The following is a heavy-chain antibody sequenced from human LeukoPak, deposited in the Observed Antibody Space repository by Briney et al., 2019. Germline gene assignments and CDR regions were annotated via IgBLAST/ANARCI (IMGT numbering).Heavy chain of an antibody. J-gene: IGHJ4*02. Sequence: GGSLRLSCAASGFTFSSYAMSWVRQAPGKGLEWVSSISSSSSYIYYADSVKGRFTISRDNAKNSLYLQMNSLRAEDTAVYYCASRGSKQGGYWGQGTLVTVSS. CDR2: ISSSSSYI. D-gene: IGHD3-10*01. CDR1: GFTFSSYA. CDR3: ASRGSKQGGY. V-gene: IGHV3-21*01.